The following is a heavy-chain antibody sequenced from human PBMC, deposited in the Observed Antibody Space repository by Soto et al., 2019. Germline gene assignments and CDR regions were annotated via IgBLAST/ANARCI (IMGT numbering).Heavy chain of an antibody. CDR1: GGSISSSNW. CDR3: ASVRGGYYYAMDV. CDR2: IYHSGST. V-gene: IGHV4-4*02. J-gene: IGHJ6*02. Sequence: PSDTLSLTCAVSGGSISSSNWGSWVRQPPGKGLEWIGEIYHSGSTNYNPSLKSRVTISVDKSKNQFSLKLSSVTAADTAVYYCASVRGGYYYAMDVWGQGTTVT. D-gene: IGHD3-10*02.